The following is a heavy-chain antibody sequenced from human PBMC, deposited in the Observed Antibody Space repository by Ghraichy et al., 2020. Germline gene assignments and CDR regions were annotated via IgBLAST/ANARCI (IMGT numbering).Heavy chain of an antibody. CDR1: GGSISSSSYY. D-gene: IGHD3-10*01. V-gene: IGHV4-39*01. Sequence: SETLSLTCTVSGGSISSSSYYWGWIRQPPGKGLEWIGSIYYSGSTYYNPSLKSRVTISVDTSKNQFSLKLSSVTAADTAVYYCARRAASLLLEYYFDYWGQGTPVNVSS. CDR3: ARRAASLLLEYYFDY. J-gene: IGHJ4*02. CDR2: IYYSGST.